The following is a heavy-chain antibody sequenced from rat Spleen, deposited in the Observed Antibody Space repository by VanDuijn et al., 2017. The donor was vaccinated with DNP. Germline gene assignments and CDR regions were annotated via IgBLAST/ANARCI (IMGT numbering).Heavy chain of an antibody. CDR3: ARGGNFGTFPYFDH. CDR2: ITANSGAT. J-gene: IGHJ2*01. V-gene: IGHV5-31*01. CDR1: GFTFNNYW. Sequence: EVQLVESGGDLVQPGTSLKLSCVASGFTFNNYWMTWIRQVPGKGLEWVASITANSGATYYSDSVKGRFTISRDNKENTLYLQMNSLRSEDTATYYCARGGNFGTFPYFDHWGQGVMVTVSS. D-gene: IGHD1-10*01.